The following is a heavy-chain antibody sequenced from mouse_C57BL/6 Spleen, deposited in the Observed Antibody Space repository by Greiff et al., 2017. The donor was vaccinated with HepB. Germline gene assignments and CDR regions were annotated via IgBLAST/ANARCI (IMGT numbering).Heavy chain of an antibody. J-gene: IGHJ4*01. Sequence: VQLKQSGPELVKPGASVKISCKASGYAFSSSWMNWVKQRPGKGLEWIGRIYPGDGDTNYNGKFKGKATLTADKSSSTAYMQLSSLTSEDSAVYFCARPAQATDAMDYWGQGTSVTVSS. CDR3: ARPAQATDAMDY. V-gene: IGHV1-82*01. CDR1: GYAFSSSW. D-gene: IGHD3-2*02. CDR2: IYPGDGDT.